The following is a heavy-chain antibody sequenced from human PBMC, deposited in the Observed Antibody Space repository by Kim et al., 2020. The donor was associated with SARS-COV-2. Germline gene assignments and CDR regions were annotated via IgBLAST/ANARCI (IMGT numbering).Heavy chain of an antibody. D-gene: IGHD3-22*01. CDR3: ATVIFYYDAGYFKH. CDR1: GYTVTYSY. Sequence: GGSLRLSCAASGYTVTYSYMGWVRQAPGKGLEWVSFIYSGGNTIYADSVKGRLILSRDHSKNTLYLQMNSLRAEDTAVYYCATVIFYYDAGYFKHWGQGTLVIVTS. V-gene: IGHV3-66*01. CDR2: IYSGGNT. J-gene: IGHJ1*01.